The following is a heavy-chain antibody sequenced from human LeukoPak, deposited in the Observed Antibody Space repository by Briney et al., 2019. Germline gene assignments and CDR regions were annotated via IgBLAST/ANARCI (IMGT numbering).Heavy chain of an antibody. CDR2: IYPNNGDT. D-gene: IGHD1-26*01. Sequence: ASVRVSCKASGYTFTDYYIHWLRQAPGQGLEWMGWIYPNNGDTNYAQKFQGSVTMTRDTSINTAYMELSSLTSGDTAVYYCARDGVGTYDYWGQGTLVTVSS. V-gene: IGHV1-2*02. CDR3: ARDGVGTYDY. CDR1: GYTFTDYY. J-gene: IGHJ4*02.